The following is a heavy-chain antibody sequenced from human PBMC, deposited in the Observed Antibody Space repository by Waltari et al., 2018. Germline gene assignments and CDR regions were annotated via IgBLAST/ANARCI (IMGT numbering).Heavy chain of an antibody. J-gene: IGHJ4*02. CDR2: IYHGGST. Sequence: QVKLQESGPGVVKPSETLSLICTVSIYSISDGYYWGWVRKPPGKGLEWIGTIYHGGSTSYNPSLKSRSTMSVDKSKNLFYMKLRSVTAAATAVYYCARRGYSSSPAHFDYWGQGTLVTVSS. V-gene: IGHV4-38-2*02. CDR1: IYSISDGYY. D-gene: IGHD2-15*01. CDR3: ARRGYSSSPAHFDY.